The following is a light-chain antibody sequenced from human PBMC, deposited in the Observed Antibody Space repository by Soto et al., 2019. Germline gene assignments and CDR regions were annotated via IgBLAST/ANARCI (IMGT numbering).Light chain of an antibody. Sequence: DIVRTQSPATLSVSPGERATLSCKASQSVSSSLAWYQQQPGRSPSLLIYGASTRATGIPARFSGSGSGTEFTLTISSLKSEDFAVYYCLQYNNWWTFGQGTKLEIK. V-gene: IGKV3-15*01. CDR2: GAS. J-gene: IGKJ1*01. CDR1: QSVSSS. CDR3: LQYNNWWT.